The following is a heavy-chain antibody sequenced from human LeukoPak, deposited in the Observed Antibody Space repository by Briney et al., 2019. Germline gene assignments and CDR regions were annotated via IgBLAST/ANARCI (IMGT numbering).Heavy chain of an antibody. Sequence: GGSLTLSCAASGFTFSSYSMNWLRQAPGKGLEGVSSISRSSSYIYCGDSVKGRFTISSDNDKNSQYLQMNSLRAEDTAVYYCARDNADSSGYYGDSGGFDIWGQGTMVTVSS. D-gene: IGHD3-22*01. J-gene: IGHJ3*02. CDR1: GFTFSSYS. V-gene: IGHV3-21*01. CDR2: ISRSSSYI. CDR3: ARDNADSSGYYGDSGGFDI.